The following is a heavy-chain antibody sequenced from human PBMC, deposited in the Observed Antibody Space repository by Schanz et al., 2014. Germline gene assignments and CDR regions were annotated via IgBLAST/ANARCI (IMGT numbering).Heavy chain of an antibody. D-gene: IGHD3-16*01. V-gene: IGHV1-69*04. Sequence: QVQLVQSGAEVKKPGASVKVSCKTSGYTFSSYGITWVRQAPGQGLEWMGRIIPILGIANYAQKFQGRVTITADRSTSTADMELRSLRSDDTAHYYCVRVPSRDVSFDLWGRGTLVTVSS. CDR1: GYTFSSYG. CDR3: VRVPSRDVSFDL. J-gene: IGHJ2*01. CDR2: IIPILGIA.